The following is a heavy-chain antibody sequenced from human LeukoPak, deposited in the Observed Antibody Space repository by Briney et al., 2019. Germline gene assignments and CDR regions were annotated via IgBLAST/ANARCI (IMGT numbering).Heavy chain of an antibody. CDR2: INHSGST. D-gene: IGHD2-15*01. CDR3: ARARVVVVAAIRSRRAFDI. Sequence: NPSETLSLTCAVHGGSFSGYYWSWIRQPPGKGLEWIGEINHSGSTNYNPSLKSRVTISVDTSKNQFSLKLSSVTAADTAVYYCARARVVVVAAIRSRRAFDIWGQGTMVTVSS. CDR1: GGSFSGYY. V-gene: IGHV4-34*01. J-gene: IGHJ3*02.